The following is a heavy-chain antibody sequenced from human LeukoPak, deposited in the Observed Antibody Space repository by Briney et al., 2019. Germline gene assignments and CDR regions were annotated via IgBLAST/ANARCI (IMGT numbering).Heavy chain of an antibody. CDR3: ARLLEGVAGTWGY. J-gene: IGHJ4*02. CDR1: GYSFTTYW. CDR2: IYPGDSDT. Sequence: GESLKISCKGSGYSFTTYWIAWVRQMPGKGLEWMGMIYPGDSDTRYSPSVQGQVTISVDKSVSTAYLQWSSLKASDTAMYYCARLLEGVAGTWGYWGQGTLVTVS. V-gene: IGHV5-51*01. D-gene: IGHD6-19*01.